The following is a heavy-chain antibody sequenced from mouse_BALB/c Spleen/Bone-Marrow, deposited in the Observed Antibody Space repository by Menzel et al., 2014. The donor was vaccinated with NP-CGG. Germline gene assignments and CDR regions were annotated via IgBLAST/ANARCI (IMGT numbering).Heavy chain of an antibody. V-gene: IGHV1S33*01. CDR2: IYPGDGST. CDR3: ARSGDSSGYGFAY. Sequence: LQQSGPELVKPGALAKISCKASGYTFTSYDINWVKQRPGQGLEWIGWIYPGDGSTKYNEKFKGKATLTADKSSSTSENSAVYFCARSGDSSGYGFAYWGQGTLVTVSA. J-gene: IGHJ3*01. D-gene: IGHD3-2*01. CDR1: GYTFTSYD.